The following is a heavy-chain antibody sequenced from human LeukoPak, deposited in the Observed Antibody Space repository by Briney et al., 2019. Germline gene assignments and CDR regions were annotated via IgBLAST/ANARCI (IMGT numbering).Heavy chain of an antibody. D-gene: IGHD1-26*01. V-gene: IGHV1-2*02. J-gene: IGHJ4*02. Sequence: ASVKVSCKASGYTFTSYDINWVRQATGQGLEWMGWINPNSGGTNYAQKFQGRVTMTRDTSISAAYMELTRLTSDDTAVYYCVREGRGGSYFYWGQGTLVTVSS. CDR3: VREGRGGSYFY. CDR2: INPNSGGT. CDR1: GYTFTSYD.